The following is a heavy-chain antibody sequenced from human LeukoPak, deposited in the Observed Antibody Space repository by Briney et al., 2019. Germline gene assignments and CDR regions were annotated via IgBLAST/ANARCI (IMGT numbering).Heavy chain of an antibody. Sequence: ASVKVSCKASGYSFTSHYMHWVRQAPGQGLEWLGLINPSGSSTLYAQKFQGRVTMTRDTSTSTVYMELSSLRSEDTAVYYCARDSWACGGDCYVRYYYYYMDVWGKGTTVTISS. CDR1: GYSFTSHY. CDR2: INPSGSST. J-gene: IGHJ6*03. CDR3: ARDSWACGGDCYVRYYYYYMDV. D-gene: IGHD2-21*02. V-gene: IGHV1-46*01.